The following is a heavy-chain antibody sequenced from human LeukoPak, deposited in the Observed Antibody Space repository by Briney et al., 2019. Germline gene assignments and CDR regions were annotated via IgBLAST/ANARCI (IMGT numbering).Heavy chain of an antibody. CDR2: IWYDGSNK. CDR1: GFTFSSYG. CDR3: ARDGYCSSTSCYHFDY. D-gene: IGHD2-2*03. Sequence: GGSLRLSCAASGFTFSSYGMPWVRQAPGKGLEWVAVIWYDGSNKYYADSVKGRFTISRDNSKNTLYLQMNSLRAEDTAVYYCARDGYCSSTSCYHFDYWGQGTLVTVSS. V-gene: IGHV3-33*01. J-gene: IGHJ4*02.